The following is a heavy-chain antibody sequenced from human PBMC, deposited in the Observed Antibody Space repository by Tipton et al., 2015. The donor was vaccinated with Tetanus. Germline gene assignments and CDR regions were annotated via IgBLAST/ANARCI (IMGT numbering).Heavy chain of an antibody. V-gene: IGHV4-59*01. CDR3: ACNGPLLNWFDP. CDR2: IYYSGGT. D-gene: IGHD2/OR15-2a*01. Sequence: LRLSCTVSGGSISSYYWSWIRQPPGKGLEWIGYIYYSGGTNYNPSLKSRVAISVDTSKNQFSLKLSSVTAADTAVYYCACNGPLLNWFDPWGQGTLVTVSS. J-gene: IGHJ5*02. CDR1: GGSISSYY.